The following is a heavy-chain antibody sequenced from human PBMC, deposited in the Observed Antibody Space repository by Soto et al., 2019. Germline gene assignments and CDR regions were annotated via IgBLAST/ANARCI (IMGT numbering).Heavy chain of an antibody. V-gene: IGHV4-39*01. Sequence: SETLSLTCTVSGDSISSTSYYWGWIRQPPGKGLEWIGSIYYSGSAYYNPSLKTRVIISVDTSKNQFSLKLSSVTAADTAGYYCARWYSSGWDFDYWGQGTLVTVS. J-gene: IGHJ4*02. CDR1: GDSISSTSYY. D-gene: IGHD6-19*01. CDR3: ARWYSSGWDFDY. CDR2: IYYSGSA.